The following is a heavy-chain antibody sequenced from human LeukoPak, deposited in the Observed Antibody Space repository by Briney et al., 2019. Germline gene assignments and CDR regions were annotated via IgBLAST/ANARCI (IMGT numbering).Heavy chain of an antibody. Sequence: GGSLRLSCAASGFTFSDYYMTWIRQAPGKGLEWVSYISGSGSIMKYADSMKGRFTISRDNAKNSLYLQMKSLRAEDTAVYYCAREARWPQSKPLDYWGQGTLVTVSS. D-gene: IGHD5-24*01. J-gene: IGHJ4*02. CDR3: AREARWPQSKPLDY. CDR1: GFTFSDYY. V-gene: IGHV3-11*04. CDR2: ISGSGSIM.